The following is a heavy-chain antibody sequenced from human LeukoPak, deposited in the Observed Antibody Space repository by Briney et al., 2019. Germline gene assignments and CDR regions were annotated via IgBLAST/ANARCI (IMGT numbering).Heavy chain of an antibody. Sequence: GGSLRLSCAASGFTVSGNYMSWVRQAPGKGLEWVSLLYTGGDTDYAVSVKGRFTISRDNAKNSLYLQMNSLRAEDTAVYYCAGNTVTTPGYFQHWGQGTLVTVSS. CDR3: AGNTVTTPGYFQH. CDR2: LYTGGDT. V-gene: IGHV3-66*01. J-gene: IGHJ1*01. CDR1: GFTVSGNY. D-gene: IGHD4-11*01.